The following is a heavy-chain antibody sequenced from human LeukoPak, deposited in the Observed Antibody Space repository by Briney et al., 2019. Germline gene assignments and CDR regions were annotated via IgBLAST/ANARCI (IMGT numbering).Heavy chain of an antibody. Sequence: GESLKISCQGSGYSFSNYWIGWVRQMSGKGLEGMGMIYPGDSGTKYSPSFQGQVTISADKSITTAYLQWSSLKASDTAIYYCARAGYSGYDSRSRDYYYYMDVWGEGTTVIVSS. J-gene: IGHJ6*03. CDR2: IYPGDSGT. D-gene: IGHD5-12*01. CDR1: GYSFSNYW. CDR3: ARAGYSGYDSRSRDYYYYMDV. V-gene: IGHV5-51*01.